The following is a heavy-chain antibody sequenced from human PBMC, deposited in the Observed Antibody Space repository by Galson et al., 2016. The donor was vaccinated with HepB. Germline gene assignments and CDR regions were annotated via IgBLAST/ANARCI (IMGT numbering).Heavy chain of an antibody. CDR1: GFTFSSYG. D-gene: IGHD3-9*01. V-gene: IGHV3-21*05. CDR3: ARATPYYDILTGYYNYYFDY. CDR2: ISSSSSEI. J-gene: IGHJ4*02. Sequence: SLRLSCAYFGFTFSSYGMNWVRQAPGKGPEWISYISSSSSEIYYAGSVKGRFTISRDNAKSSRYLQMNRLRAEDTALYYCARATPYYDILTGYYNYYFDYWGQGTLVTVSS.